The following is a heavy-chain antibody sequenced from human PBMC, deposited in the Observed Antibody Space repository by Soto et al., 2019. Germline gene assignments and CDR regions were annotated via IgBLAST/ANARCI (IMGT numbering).Heavy chain of an antibody. CDR2: ISSSSSYI. J-gene: IGHJ4*02. CDR1: GFTFSSYS. V-gene: IGHV3-21*01. Sequence: EVQLVESGGGLVKPGGSLRLSCAASGFTFSSYSMNWVRQAPGKGLEWVSSISSSSSYIYYADSVKGRFTISRDNAKNSLYLQMNSLRAEDTAVYYCARDDIRLRYFDWFDQDYYYFDYWGQGTLVTVSS. D-gene: IGHD3-9*01. CDR3: ARDDIRLRYFDWFDQDYYYFDY.